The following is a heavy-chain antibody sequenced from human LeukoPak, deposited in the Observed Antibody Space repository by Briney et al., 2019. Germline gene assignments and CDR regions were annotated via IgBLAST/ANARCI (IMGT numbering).Heavy chain of an antibody. CDR3: AKVRLGYYFDY. CDR2: IQYDGSNK. V-gene: IGHV3-30*02. CDR1: GFIFSRFG. J-gene: IGHJ4*02. D-gene: IGHD3-10*01. Sequence: GGSLRLSCAASGFIFSRFGIHWVRQAPGKGLEWVAFIQYDGSNKNYEDSVRGRFTISRDNAKNMLYLHMNSLRVEDTAVYYCAKVRLGYYFDYWGQGTLVTVSS.